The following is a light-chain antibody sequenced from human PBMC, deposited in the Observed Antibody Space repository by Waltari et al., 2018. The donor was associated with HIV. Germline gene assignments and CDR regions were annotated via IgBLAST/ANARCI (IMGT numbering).Light chain of an antibody. CDR2: DNN. CDR1: SSNIGNNS. V-gene: IGLV1-51*01. Sequence: QSVLTQPPSVSAAPGQKVTISCSGSSSNIGNNSVSWYQQLQGTAPKLLIYDNNKRPSGIPDRFSGSKSGTSATLGITGLQTGDEADYYCGTWDSSLSALFGGGTKLTVL. J-gene: IGLJ2*01. CDR3: GTWDSSLSAL.